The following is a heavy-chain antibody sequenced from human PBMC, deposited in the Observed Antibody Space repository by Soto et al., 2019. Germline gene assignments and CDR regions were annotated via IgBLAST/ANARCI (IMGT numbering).Heavy chain of an antibody. CDR2: INHSGTI. CDR1: GGTFGGPY. J-gene: IGHJ5*01. CDR3: DKEDVTLITAQSLDS. Sequence: SETMPLPSAVFGGTFGGPYWPWIRQTPGQGLEWIGEINHSGTINFNPSLKSRLTISLDTAKKHFSLKLSSVTGADTAAYCCDKEDVTLITAQSLDSWG. D-gene: IGHD3-16*01. V-gene: IGHV4-34*08.